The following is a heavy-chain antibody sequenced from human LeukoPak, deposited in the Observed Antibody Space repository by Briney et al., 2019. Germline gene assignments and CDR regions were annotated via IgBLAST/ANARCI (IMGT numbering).Heavy chain of an antibody. V-gene: IGHV3-21*01. CDR2: ISTTSSYI. CDR1: GFTFSSYT. CDR3: ATAYSNYGYCLDY. J-gene: IGHJ4*02. Sequence: GESLRLSCAASGFTFSSYTMNWGRQAPGKGLEWVSSISTTSSYIYYADSVKGRFTISRDNAKDSLYLQMNSLRAEDTAVYYCATAYSNYGYCLDYWGQGSLVTVSS. D-gene: IGHD3-10*01.